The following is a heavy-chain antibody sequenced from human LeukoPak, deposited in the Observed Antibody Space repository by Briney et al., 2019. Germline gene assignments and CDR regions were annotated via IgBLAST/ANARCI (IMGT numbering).Heavy chain of an antibody. J-gene: IGHJ5*02. V-gene: IGHV4-34*01. Sequence: SETLSLTCAVYDESLNGYYWSWIRQPPGKGLEWIGKMNDSGRTTYNPSLESRATISAERSKNQFSLKLTSVTAADTAVYYCASGSWSRRFAPWGQGTLVTVSS. CDR1: DESLNGYY. D-gene: IGHD1-14*01. CDR3: ASGSWSRRFAP. CDR2: MNDSGRT.